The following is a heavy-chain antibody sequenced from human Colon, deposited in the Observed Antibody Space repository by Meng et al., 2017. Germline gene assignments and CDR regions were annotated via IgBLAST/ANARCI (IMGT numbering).Heavy chain of an antibody. CDR1: GFNFSDYY. D-gene: IGHD4-17*01. J-gene: IGHJ4*01. CDR3: VKSRTTEITKYYFDH. CDR2: ISSSGDAI. Sequence: GESLKISCAASGFNFSDYYMTWIRQAPGKGLEWLSYISSSGDAIYYADSVKGRFTMSRDNAKNTLYLQMNSLRDEDTAIYYCVKSRTTEITKYYFDHWGQGTLVT. V-gene: IGHV3-11*01.